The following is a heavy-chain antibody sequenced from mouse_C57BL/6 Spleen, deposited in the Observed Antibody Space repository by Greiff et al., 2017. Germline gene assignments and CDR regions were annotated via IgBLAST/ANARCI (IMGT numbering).Heavy chain of an antibody. CDR1: GYTFTSYG. D-gene: IGHD1-1*01. CDR2: ISPRSGNT. CDR3: ARLITTVVATDYAMDY. J-gene: IGHJ4*01. V-gene: IGHV1-81*01. Sequence: QVQLQQSGAELARPGASVKLSCKASGYTFTSYGISWVKQRTGQGLEWIGEISPRSGNTYYNEKFKGKATLTADKSSSTAYMELRSLTSEDSAVYFCARLITTVVATDYAMDYWGQGTSVTVSS.